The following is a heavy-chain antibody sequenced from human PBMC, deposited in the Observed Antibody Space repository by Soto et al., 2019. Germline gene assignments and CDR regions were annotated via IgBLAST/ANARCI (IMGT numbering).Heavy chain of an antibody. V-gene: IGHV3-23*01. J-gene: IGHJ3*02. CDR1: GFTFSTYA. CDR2: ISNTGGST. D-gene: IGHD4-17*01. Sequence: GGSLRLSCAASGFTFSTYAMNWVRQAPGKGLECVSAISNTGGSTFYAESVRGRFTISRDNSINALYLQMTSLRTEDTAVYYCAHPRGYGVFDAVDIWGQGTMVTVSS. CDR3: AHPRGYGVFDAVDI.